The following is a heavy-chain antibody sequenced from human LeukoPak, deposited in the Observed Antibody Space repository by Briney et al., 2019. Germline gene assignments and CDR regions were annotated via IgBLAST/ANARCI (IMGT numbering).Heavy chain of an antibody. CDR3: ARGGYDILTGSLYYFDY. CDR1: GFTFSSYG. V-gene: IGHV3-33*01. CDR2: IWYDGSNK. D-gene: IGHD3-9*01. Sequence: GRSLRLSCAASGFTFSSYGMHWVRQAPGKGLEWVAVIWYDGSNKYYTDSVKGRFTISRDNSKNTLYLQMNSLRAEDTAVYYCARGGYDILTGSLYYFDYWGQGTLVTVSS. J-gene: IGHJ4*02.